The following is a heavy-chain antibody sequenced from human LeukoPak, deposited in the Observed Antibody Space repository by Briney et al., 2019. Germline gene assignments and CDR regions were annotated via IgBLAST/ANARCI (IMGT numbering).Heavy chain of an antibody. CDR1: GGTFSSYA. CDR2: ISGSSGYT. D-gene: IGHD6-13*01. CDR3: AKRGTIAAAGYYFDY. V-gene: IGHV3-23*01. J-gene: IGHJ4*02. Sequence: SCKASGGTFSSYAMSWVRQAPGKGLEWVSAISGSSGYTYYADSVKGRFTISRDNSKNTLYLQMNSLRAEDTAVYYCAKRGTIAAAGYYFDYWGQGTLVTVSS.